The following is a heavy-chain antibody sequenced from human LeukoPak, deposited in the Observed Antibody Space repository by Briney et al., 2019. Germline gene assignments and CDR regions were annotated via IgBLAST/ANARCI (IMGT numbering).Heavy chain of an antibody. J-gene: IGHJ3*02. CDR3: ARTESLTKDSEYDYYDSSGYYQAAFDI. CDR1: GYTFTSYG. V-gene: IGHV1-18*01. CDR2: ISAYNGNT. Sequence: GASVTVSCTASGYTFTSYGISWVRQAPGQGLEWMGWISAYNGNTNYAQKLQGRVTMTTDTSTSTAYMELRSLRSDDTAVYYCARTESLTKDSEYDYYDSSGYYQAAFDIWGQGTMVTVSS. D-gene: IGHD3-22*01.